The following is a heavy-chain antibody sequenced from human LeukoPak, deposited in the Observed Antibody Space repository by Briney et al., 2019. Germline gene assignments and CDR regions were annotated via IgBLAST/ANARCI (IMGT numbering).Heavy chain of an antibody. CDR2: INTNTGNP. D-gene: IGHD6-13*01. V-gene: IGHV7-4-1*02. J-gene: IGHJ6*02. CDR1: GYTFTSYA. CDR3: ARVKQQLFGYYYGMDV. Sequence: GASVKVSCKASGYTFTSYAMNWVRQAPGQGLEWMGWINTNTGNPTYAQGFTGRFVFSLDTSVSTAYLQISSLKAEDTAVYYCARVKQQLFGYYYGMDVWGQGTTVTVSS.